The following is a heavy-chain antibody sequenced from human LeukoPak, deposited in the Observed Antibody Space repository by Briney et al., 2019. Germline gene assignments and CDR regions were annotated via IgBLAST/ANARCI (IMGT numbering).Heavy chain of an antibody. CDR3: AREAHCSGGSCYYADY. J-gene: IGHJ4*02. CDR1: GGSISSYY. CDR2: IYYSGST. D-gene: IGHD2-15*01. V-gene: IGHV4-59*01. Sequence: SETLSLTCTVSGGSISSYYWSWIRQPPGKGLEWIGYIYYSGSTNYNPSLKSRVTISRDTSKNPFSLKLSSVTAADTAVYYCAREAHCSGGSCYYADYWGQGNLVTVSS.